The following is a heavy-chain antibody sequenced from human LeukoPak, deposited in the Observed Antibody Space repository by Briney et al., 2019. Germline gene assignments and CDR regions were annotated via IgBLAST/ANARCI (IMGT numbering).Heavy chain of an antibody. V-gene: IGHV3-66*01. D-gene: IGHD3-22*01. CDR3: ARDARGGDYYESSRDD. Sequence: GGSLRLSCAASGFTVINNYISWVRQAPGKGLEWVSSIHSGGNTYHADSVKGRFTISRDNSKNTLYLQMNSLKVEATALYYCARDARGGDYYESSRDDWGQGALVTVSS. CDR2: IHSGGNT. J-gene: IGHJ4*02. CDR1: GFTVINNY.